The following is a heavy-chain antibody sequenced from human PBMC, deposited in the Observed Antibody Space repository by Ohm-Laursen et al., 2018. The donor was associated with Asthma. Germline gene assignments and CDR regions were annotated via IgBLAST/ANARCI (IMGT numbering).Heavy chain of an antibody. V-gene: IGHV1-2*06. CDR1: GYTFTGYY. CDR3: ARIGYSSSWYDYYYGMDV. Sequence: GASVKVSCKASGYTFTGYYMHWVRQAPGQGIEWMGRINPNSGGTNYAQKFQGRVTMTRDTSISTAYMELSRLRSDDTAVYYCARIGYSSSWYDYYYGMDVWGQGTTVTVSS. CDR2: INPNSGGT. D-gene: IGHD6-13*01. J-gene: IGHJ6*02.